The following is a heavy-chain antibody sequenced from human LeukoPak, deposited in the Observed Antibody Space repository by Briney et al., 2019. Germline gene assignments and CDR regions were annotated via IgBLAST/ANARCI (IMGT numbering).Heavy chain of an antibody. Sequence: GGSLRLSCGASGFTFSSYAMAWVRQAPGKGLEWVSAISGSGGSTYYADSVKGRFTISRDNSKNTLYLQMNSLRAEDTAVYYCAKSRMTVDYWYFDLWGRGTLVTVSS. CDR1: GFTFSSYA. V-gene: IGHV3-23*01. D-gene: IGHD2-21*02. CDR2: ISGSGGST. CDR3: AKSRMTVDYWYFDL. J-gene: IGHJ2*01.